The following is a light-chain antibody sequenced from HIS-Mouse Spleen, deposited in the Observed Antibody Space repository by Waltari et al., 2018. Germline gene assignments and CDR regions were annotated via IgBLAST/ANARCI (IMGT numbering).Light chain of an antibody. CDR3: SSYTSSSTLGV. CDR2: NVG. CDR1: SSDVGGYNY. J-gene: IGLJ3*02. V-gene: IGLV2-14*03. Sequence: QSALTQPASVSGSPGQSITISCTGTSSDVGGYNYVPWYQQHPGKPPKLMIYNVGNRPSGVSNAFSGSKSGNTDSLTISGLQAEDEADSYCSSYTSSSTLGVFGGGTKLTVL.